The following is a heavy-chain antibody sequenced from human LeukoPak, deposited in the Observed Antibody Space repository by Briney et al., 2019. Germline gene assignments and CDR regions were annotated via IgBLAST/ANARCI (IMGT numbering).Heavy chain of an antibody. J-gene: IGHJ3*02. CDR2: IYTSGST. CDR3: ARDRVVVPAAPSDAFDI. CDR1: GGSISSSSYY. Sequence: PSETLSLTCTVSGGSISSSSYYWGWIRQPPGKGLEWIGRIYTSGSTNYNPSLKSRVTMSVDTSKNQFSLKLSSVTAADTAVYYCARDRVVVPAAPSDAFDIWGQGTMVTVSS. V-gene: IGHV4-39*07. D-gene: IGHD2-2*01.